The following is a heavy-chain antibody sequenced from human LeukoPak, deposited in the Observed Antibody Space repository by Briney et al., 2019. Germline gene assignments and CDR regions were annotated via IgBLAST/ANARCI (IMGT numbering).Heavy chain of an antibody. J-gene: IGHJ6*02. CDR1: GYTFTCYY. D-gene: IGHD1-26*01. Sequence: ASVKVSCKASGYTFTCYYMHWVRQAPGQGVEGMGWINPNSGGTNYAQKFQGRVTMTRDTSISTAYMELSRLRSDDTAVYYCARGSGSYFYYYGMDVWGQGTTVTVSS. CDR3: ARGSGSYFYYYGMDV. V-gene: IGHV1-2*02. CDR2: INPNSGGT.